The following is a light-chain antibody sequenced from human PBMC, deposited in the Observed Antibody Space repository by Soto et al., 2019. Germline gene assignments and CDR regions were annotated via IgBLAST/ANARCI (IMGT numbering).Light chain of an antibody. CDR3: QQYGSSST. J-gene: IGKJ1*01. CDR2: DAS. CDR1: QSVSSSF. V-gene: IGKV3-20*01. Sequence: EIVLTQSPGTLSLSPGERATLSCRASQSVSSSFLAWYQQRAGQAPRLLIYDASSRATGIPDRFSGSGSGTDFTLTISRLEPEDFVVYYCQQYGSSSTFGQGTKVEIK.